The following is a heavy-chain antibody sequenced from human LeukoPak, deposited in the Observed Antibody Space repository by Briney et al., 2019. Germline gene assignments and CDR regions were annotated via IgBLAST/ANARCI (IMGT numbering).Heavy chain of an antibody. CDR3: ARRRCSGGSCYSPRFDP. CDR2: IYPGDSDT. Sequence: GESLKISCKGSGYSFTSYWIGWVRQMPGKGLEWRGIIYPGDSDTRYSPSFQGQVTISADKSISTAYLQWSSLKASDTAMYYCARRRCSGGSCYSPRFDPWGQGTLVTVSS. J-gene: IGHJ5*02. CDR1: GYSFTSYW. V-gene: IGHV5-51*01. D-gene: IGHD2-15*01.